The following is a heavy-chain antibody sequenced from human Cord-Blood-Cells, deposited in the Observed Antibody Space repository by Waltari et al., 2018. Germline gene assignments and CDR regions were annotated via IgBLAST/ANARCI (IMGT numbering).Heavy chain of an antibody. D-gene: IGHD2-2*01. CDR1: GYTFTSYA. J-gene: IGHJ4*02. V-gene: IGHV7-4-1*02. CDR3: AQGCSSTSCPMPHFDY. Sequence: QVQLVQSGSELKKPGASVKVSCKASGYTFTSYAMNWVRQAPGQGLEWMGWNHTNPGNCTYDQGLTRRFVFSLDTSVSTAYLQISSLKPEDTALYYFAQGCSSTSCPMPHFDYWGQGTLVTVSS. CDR2: NHTNPGNC.